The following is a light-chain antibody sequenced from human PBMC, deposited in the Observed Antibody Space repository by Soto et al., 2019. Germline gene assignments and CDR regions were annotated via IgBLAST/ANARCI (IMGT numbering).Light chain of an antibody. J-gene: IGLJ3*02. Sequence: QSALTQPRSVSGSPGQSVTISCTGTSSDVGGYNFVSWYQQHPGKAPQLMIYDFNKRPSGVPDRFSGSKSSNTASLTISGLQAEDEADYYCCSYAGSYTWVFGGGTELTVL. CDR3: CSYAGSYTWV. CDR1: SSDVGGYNF. CDR2: DFN. V-gene: IGLV2-11*01.